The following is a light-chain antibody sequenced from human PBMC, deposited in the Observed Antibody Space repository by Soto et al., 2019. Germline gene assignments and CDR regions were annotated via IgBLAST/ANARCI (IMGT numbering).Light chain of an antibody. V-gene: IGKV3-20*01. Sequence: EIVLTQSPGTLSLSPGERATLSCRASQSVSSSYLAWFQQKPGQAPRLLIYGASSRATDIPGRFSGSGSGTDFTLTISRLEPEDFAVYYCQHYGSGTFGQRTKVQIK. J-gene: IGKJ1*01. CDR2: GAS. CDR1: QSVSSSY. CDR3: QHYGSGT.